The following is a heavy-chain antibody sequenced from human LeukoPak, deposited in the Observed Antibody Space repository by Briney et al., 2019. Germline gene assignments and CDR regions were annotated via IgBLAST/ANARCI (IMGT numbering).Heavy chain of an antibody. CDR2: IYYSGSS. D-gene: IGHD2-2*01. Sequence: SETLSLTCTVSGGTISSYYWSWIRQPPGKGLEWIGDIYYSGSSNYNPSLKSRVTISVDTSKNQFSLKLSSVTAADTAVYYCARVVNPKGYCSSTSCPPVVYFDYWGQGTLVTVSS. J-gene: IGHJ4*02. CDR1: GGTISSYY. CDR3: ARVVNPKGYCSSTSCPPVVYFDY. V-gene: IGHV4-59*01.